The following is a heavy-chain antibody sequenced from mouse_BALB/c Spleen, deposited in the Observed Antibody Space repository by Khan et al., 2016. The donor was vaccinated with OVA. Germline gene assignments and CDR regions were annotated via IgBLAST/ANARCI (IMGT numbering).Heavy chain of an antibody. V-gene: IGHV2-6-1*01. CDR1: GFSLTTYG. CDR3: ASHARTPLFDY. CDR2: IWSDGST. Sequence: QVQLKESGPGLVAPSQSLSITCTISGFSLTTYGIHWVRQPPGKGLEWLVVIWSDGSTTYNSALKSRLSISKDNSKSQVFLNMNSLQTGDTAIYCCASHARTPLFDYWGQGTTLTVSS. J-gene: IGHJ2*01. D-gene: IGHD3-1*01.